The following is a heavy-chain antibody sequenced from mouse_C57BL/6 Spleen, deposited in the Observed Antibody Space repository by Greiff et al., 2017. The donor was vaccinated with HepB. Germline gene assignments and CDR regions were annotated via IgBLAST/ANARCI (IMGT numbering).Heavy chain of an antibody. V-gene: IGHV1-64*01. CDR2: IHPNSGST. CDR3: AKWSPYAMDY. Sequence: VQLQQPGAEPVKPGASVKLSCKASGYTFTSYWMHWVKQRPGQGLEWIGMIHPNSGSTNYNEKFKSKATLTVDKSSSTAYMQLSSLTSEDSAVYYCAKWSPYAMDYWGQGTSVTVSS. D-gene: IGHD1-1*02. J-gene: IGHJ4*01. CDR1: GYTFTSYW.